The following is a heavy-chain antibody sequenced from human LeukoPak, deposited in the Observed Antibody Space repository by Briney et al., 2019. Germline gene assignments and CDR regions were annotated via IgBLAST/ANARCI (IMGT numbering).Heavy chain of an antibody. Sequence: SETLSLTCTVSGGSISSGGYYWSWIRQHPGQGLEWIGYIYYSGSTYYNPSLKSRVTMSVDTSKNQFSLKLSSVTAADTAVYYCARVSGSSGWYGSYYFDYWGQGTLVTVSS. CDR1: GGSISSGGYY. CDR3: ARVSGSSGWYGSYYFDY. CDR2: IYYSGST. D-gene: IGHD6-19*01. J-gene: IGHJ4*02. V-gene: IGHV4-31*03.